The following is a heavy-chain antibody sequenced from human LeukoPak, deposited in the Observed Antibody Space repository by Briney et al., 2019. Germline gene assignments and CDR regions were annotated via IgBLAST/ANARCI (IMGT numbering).Heavy chain of an antibody. CDR2: INPNSGGT. Sequence: ASVKVSSKASGYTFTGYYMHWVRQAPGQGLEWMGWINPNSGGTNYAQKFQGRVTMTRDTSISTAYMELSRLRSDDTAVYYCASSLEGSGYDWNYWGQGTLVTVSS. V-gene: IGHV1-2*02. J-gene: IGHJ4*02. CDR3: ASSLEGSGYDWNY. CDR1: GYTFTGYY. D-gene: IGHD5-12*01.